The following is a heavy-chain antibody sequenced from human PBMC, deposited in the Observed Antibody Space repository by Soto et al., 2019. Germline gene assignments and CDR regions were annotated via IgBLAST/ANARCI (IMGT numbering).Heavy chain of an antibody. CDR3: ARDLCDDLPGGESDY. J-gene: IGHJ4*02. CDR2: ISYDSSKPI. V-gene: IGHV3-48*01. D-gene: IGHD3-16*01. CDR1: GFSFSSFG. Sequence: EVQLVESGGGLVQPGGSLRLSCAASGFSFSSFGMNWVRQAPGKGLEWVSYISYDSSKPIYYADSVKGRFTISRDNARNSLNLQMNSLRAEDTAVYYCARDLCDDLPGGESDYWGQGTLVTVST.